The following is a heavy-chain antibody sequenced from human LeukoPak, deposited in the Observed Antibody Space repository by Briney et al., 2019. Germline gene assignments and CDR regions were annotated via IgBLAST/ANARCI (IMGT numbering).Heavy chain of an antibody. CDR2: IYYSGST. CDR3: ARHALIVVVPAAPFDP. V-gene: IGHV4-39*01. D-gene: IGHD2-2*01. CDR1: GGSISSSSYY. Sequence: SETLSLTCTVSGGSISSSSYYWGWIRQPPGKGLEWIGSIYYSGSTYYNPSLKSRVTISVDTSENQFSLKLSSVTAADTAVYYCARHALIVVVPAAPFDPWGQGTLVTVSS. J-gene: IGHJ5*02.